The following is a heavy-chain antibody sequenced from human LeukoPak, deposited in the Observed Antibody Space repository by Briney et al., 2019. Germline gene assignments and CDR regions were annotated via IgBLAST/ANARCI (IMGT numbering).Heavy chain of an antibody. CDR2: ISYDGSNK. V-gene: IGHV3-30*04. CDR1: GFTFSSYA. J-gene: IGHJ4*02. CDR3: ARDHYYGSGSPPYYFDY. D-gene: IGHD3-10*01. Sequence: SGRSLRLSCAASGFTFSSYAMHWVRQAPGKGLEWVAVISYDGSNKYYADSVKGRFTISRDNSKNTLYLQMNSLRAEDTAVYYCARDHYYGSGSPPYYFDYWGQGTLVTVSS.